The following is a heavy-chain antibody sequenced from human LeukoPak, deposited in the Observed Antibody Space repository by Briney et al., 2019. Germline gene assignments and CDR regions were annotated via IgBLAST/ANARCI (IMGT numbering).Heavy chain of an antibody. V-gene: IGHV4-59*01. CDR3: ARCQTGTDDY. CDR1: GGSISSYY. J-gene: IGHJ4*02. D-gene: IGHD1-1*01. CDR2: IYYSGST. Sequence: SETLSLTCTVSGGSISSYYWSWIRQPPGKGLEWIGYIYYSGSTNYNPPLKSRVTISVDTSKNQFSLKLSSVTAADTAVYYCARCQTGTDDYWGQGTLVTVSS.